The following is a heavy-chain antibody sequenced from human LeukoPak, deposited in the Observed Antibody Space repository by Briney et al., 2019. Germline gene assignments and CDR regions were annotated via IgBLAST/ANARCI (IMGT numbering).Heavy chain of an antibody. J-gene: IGHJ3*02. V-gene: IGHV3-21*01. D-gene: IGHD3-9*01. CDR3: ARNPTTNQLRYFDWLSHAFDI. CDR2: ISSSSSYI. Sequence: GGSLRLSCAASGFTFSSYSMNWVRQAPGKGLEWVSSISSSSSYIYYADSVKGRFTISRDNSKNTLYLQMNSLRAEDTAVYYCARNPTTNQLRYFDWLSHAFDIWGQGTMVTVSS. CDR1: GFTFSSYS.